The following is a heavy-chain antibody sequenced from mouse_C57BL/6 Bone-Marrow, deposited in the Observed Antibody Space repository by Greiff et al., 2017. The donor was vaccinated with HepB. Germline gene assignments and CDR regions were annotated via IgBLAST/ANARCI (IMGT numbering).Heavy chain of an antibody. J-gene: IGHJ3*01. CDR2: INPSNGGT. Sequence: VQLQQSGTELVKPGASVKLSCKASGYTFTSYWMHWVKQRPGQGLEWIGNINPSNGGTNYNEKFKSKATLTVDKSSSTAYMQLSSLTSEDSAVYYCARTLWLRREDAYWGQGTLVTVSA. CDR3: ARTLWLRREDAY. CDR1: GYTFTSYW. V-gene: IGHV1-53*01. D-gene: IGHD2-2*01.